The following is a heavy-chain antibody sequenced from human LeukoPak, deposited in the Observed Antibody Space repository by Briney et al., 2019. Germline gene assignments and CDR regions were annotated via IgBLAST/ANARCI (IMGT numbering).Heavy chain of an antibody. D-gene: IGHD2-2*01. CDR2: ISSSSSYI. CDR1: GFTISSYS. V-gene: IGHV3-21*01. Sequence: GGSLRLSCAASGFTISSYSMNWVRQAPGKGLEWVSSISSSSSYIYYADSVKRRFTISRDNAKNSLYLQMNSLRAEDTAVYYCARLDCSSTSCSDYWGQGTLVTVSS. J-gene: IGHJ4*02. CDR3: ARLDCSSTSCSDY.